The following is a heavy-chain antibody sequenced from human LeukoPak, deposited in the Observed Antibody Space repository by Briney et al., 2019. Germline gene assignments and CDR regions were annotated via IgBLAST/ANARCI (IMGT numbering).Heavy chain of an antibody. CDR3: ARSYYDILTGYVLGWFDP. J-gene: IGHJ5*02. V-gene: IGHV4-61*08. D-gene: IGHD3-9*01. CDR1: GGSISSGGYY. CDR2: IYYSGST. Sequence: SQTLSLTCAVSGGSISSGGYYWSWIRQPPGKGLEWIGYIYYSGSTNYNPSLKSRVTISVDTSKNQFSLKLSSVTAADTAVYYCARSYYDILTGYVLGWFDPWGQGTLVTVSS.